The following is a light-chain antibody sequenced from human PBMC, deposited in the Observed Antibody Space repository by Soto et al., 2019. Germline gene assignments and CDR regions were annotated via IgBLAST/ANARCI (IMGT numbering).Light chain of an antibody. CDR2: DVS. CDR1: SSDVGAYNY. V-gene: IGLV2-14*01. CDR3: SSYTSNSTLYV. J-gene: IGLJ1*01. Sequence: QSALTQPASVSGSPGQSITISCTGTSSDVGAYNYVSWYQQHPGKAPKLMIYDVSNRPSGVSNRFSGSKSGNTASLTISGLHAEDEADYYCSSYTSNSTLYVFGTGTKVTVL.